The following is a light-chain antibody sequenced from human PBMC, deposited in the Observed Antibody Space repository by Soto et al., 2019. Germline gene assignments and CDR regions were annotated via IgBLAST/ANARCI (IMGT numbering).Light chain of an antibody. J-gene: IGKJ3*01. CDR2: DAS. CDR1: QGISSA. V-gene: IGKV1-13*02. CDR3: LQYHTYPLT. Sequence: AIQLTQSPSSLSASVGDSVTITCRASQGISSALAWYQQTPGRAPKLLIYDASTLASGVPSRFSGSRSGTEFTLTISSLQPEDFATYFCLQYHTYPLTFGPGTKVDIK.